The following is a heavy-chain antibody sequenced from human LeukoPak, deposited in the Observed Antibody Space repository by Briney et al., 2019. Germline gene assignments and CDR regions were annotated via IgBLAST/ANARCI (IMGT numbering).Heavy chain of an antibody. D-gene: IGHD6-19*01. Sequence: GGSLRLSCAGTGLTFSSHSMNWVRQAPGKGLEWVSAISGSDGSTYYADSVKGRFTISRDNSKNTLYLQMNSLRAEDTAVYYCAKEPVNWGQGTLVTVSS. CDR1: GLTFSSHS. CDR2: ISGSDGST. CDR3: AKEPVN. J-gene: IGHJ4*02. V-gene: IGHV3-23*01.